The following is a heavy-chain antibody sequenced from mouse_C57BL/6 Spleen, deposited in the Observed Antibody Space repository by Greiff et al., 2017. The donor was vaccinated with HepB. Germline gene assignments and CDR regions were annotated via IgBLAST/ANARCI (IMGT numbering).Heavy chain of an antibody. J-gene: IGHJ2*01. D-gene: IGHD1-1*01. V-gene: IGHV1-76*01. CDR3: ARSYYGSSSYYFDY. Sequence: QVHVKQSGAELVRPGASVKLSCKASGYTFTDYYINWVKQRPGQGLEWIARIYPGSGNTYYNEKFKGKATLTAEKSSSTAYMQLSSLTSEDSAVYFCARSYYGSSSYYFDYWGQGTTLTVSS. CDR1: GYTFTDYY. CDR2: IYPGSGNT.